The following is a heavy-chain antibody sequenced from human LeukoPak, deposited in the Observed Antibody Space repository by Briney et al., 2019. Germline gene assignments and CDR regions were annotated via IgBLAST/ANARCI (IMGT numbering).Heavy chain of an antibody. CDR1: GFTFSGYE. J-gene: IGHJ4*02. CDR2: ISTSGSTI. V-gene: IGHV3-48*03. CDR3: ARDGPGYSFDY. D-gene: IGHD5-18*01. Sequence: GGSLRLSCAASGFTFSGYEMNWVRQAPGKGLEWISCISTSGSTIYDADSVKGRFTFSRDNARNSLYLQMNSLRVEDTAVYYCARDGPGYSFDYWGQGTLVTVYS.